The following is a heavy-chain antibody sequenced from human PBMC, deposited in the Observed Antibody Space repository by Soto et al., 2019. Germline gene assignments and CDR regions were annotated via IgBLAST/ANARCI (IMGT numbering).Heavy chain of an antibody. CDR3: VRLGSGNYHY. CDR1: GFTFSSYD. D-gene: IGHD1-7*01. V-gene: IGHV3-64*01. CDR2: ISSNGGTT. J-gene: IGHJ4*02. Sequence: EVQLAESGGGMVQPGGSLRLSCVASGFTFSSYDMHWVRQAPGKGLEYVSSISSNGGTTYYGNSVKGRFTISRDNSKNTRYLTMGGLRAEDMAVYYCVRLGSGNYHYWGQGSLVTVSS.